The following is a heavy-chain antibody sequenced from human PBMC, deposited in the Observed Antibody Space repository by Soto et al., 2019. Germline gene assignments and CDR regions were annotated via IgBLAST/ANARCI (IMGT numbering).Heavy chain of an antibody. CDR2: INHSGST. V-gene: IGHV4-34*01. Sequence: SETLSLTCAVYGGSFSGYYWSWIRQPPGKGLEWIGEINHSGSTNYNPSLKSRVTISVDTSKSQFSLKLSSVTAADTAVYYCARGRYSSSWRHFQHWGQGTLVTVSS. J-gene: IGHJ1*01. CDR3: ARGRYSSSWRHFQH. CDR1: GGSFSGYY. D-gene: IGHD6-13*01.